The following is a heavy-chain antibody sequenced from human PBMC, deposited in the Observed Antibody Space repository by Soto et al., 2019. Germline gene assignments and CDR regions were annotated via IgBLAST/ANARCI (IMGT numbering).Heavy chain of an antibody. D-gene: IGHD3-3*01. CDR1: GGSFSGYY. CDR2: INHSGST. V-gene: IGHV4-34*01. Sequence: QVQLQQWGAGLLKPSETLSLTCAVYGGSFSGYYWSWIRQPPGKGLEWIGEINHSGSTNYNPSLKSRVTISVDTSKNQFSPKLSSVTAADTAVYYCARAFFRGYDFWSGYYSLDYWGQGTLVTVSS. J-gene: IGHJ4*02. CDR3: ARAFFRGYDFWSGYYSLDY.